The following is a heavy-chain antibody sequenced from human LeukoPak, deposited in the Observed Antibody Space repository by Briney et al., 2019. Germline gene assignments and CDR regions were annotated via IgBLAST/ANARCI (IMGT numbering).Heavy chain of an antibody. Sequence: ASVKVSCKASGYTFTGYYMHWVRQAPGQGLEWMGRINPNSGGTNYAQKFQGRVTMTRDTSISTAYMELSRLRSDATAVYYCATLSQTTYYYDSSGSGYFDYWGQGTLVTVSS. D-gene: IGHD3-22*01. V-gene: IGHV1-2*06. J-gene: IGHJ4*02. CDR1: GYTFTGYY. CDR3: ATLSQTTYYYDSSGSGYFDY. CDR2: INPNSGGT.